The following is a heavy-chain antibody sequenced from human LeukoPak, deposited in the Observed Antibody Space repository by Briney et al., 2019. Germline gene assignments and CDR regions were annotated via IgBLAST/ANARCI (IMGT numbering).Heavy chain of an antibody. CDR2: IIPIFGTA. J-gene: IGHJ5*02. CDR1: GGTFSSYA. Sequence: ASVKVSCKASGGTFSSYAISWVRLAPGQGLEWMGGIIPIFGTANYAQNFQGRVTISRDTSISTAYLDLSRLRSDDTAVFYCARGGYCSSSTCYTKLDTWGQGTLVTVSS. V-gene: IGHV1-69*05. D-gene: IGHD2-2*02. CDR3: ARGGYCSSSTCYTKLDT.